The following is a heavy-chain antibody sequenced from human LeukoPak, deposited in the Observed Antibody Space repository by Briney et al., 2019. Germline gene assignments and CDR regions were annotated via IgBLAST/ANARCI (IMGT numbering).Heavy chain of an antibody. Sequence: PSETLSLTCTVSGVSISSSSYYWGWLRQPPGKGLEWIGSIYYSGSTYYNPSLKSRVTISVDTSKNQFSLMLSSVTAADTAVYYCARQSTADGIVVVPAATPSGMDVWGQGTTVTVSS. V-gene: IGHV4-39*01. D-gene: IGHD2-2*01. J-gene: IGHJ6*02. CDR2: IYYSGST. CDR3: ARQSTADGIVVVPAATPSGMDV. CDR1: GVSISSSSYY.